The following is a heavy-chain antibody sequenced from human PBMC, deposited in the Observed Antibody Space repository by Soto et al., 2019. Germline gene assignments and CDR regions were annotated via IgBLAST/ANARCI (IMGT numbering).Heavy chain of an antibody. Sequence: GGSLRLSCAASGFTFSSYSMNWVRQAPGKGLEWVSYISSSSSTIYYADSVKGRFTISRYNSKNTLYLQMNSLRSEDTAVYYCAREMPPGQENAFDIWGQGTMVTVSS. CDR1: GFTFSSYS. CDR3: AREMPPGQENAFDI. J-gene: IGHJ3*02. CDR2: ISSSSSTI. D-gene: IGHD2-2*01. V-gene: IGHV3-48*01.